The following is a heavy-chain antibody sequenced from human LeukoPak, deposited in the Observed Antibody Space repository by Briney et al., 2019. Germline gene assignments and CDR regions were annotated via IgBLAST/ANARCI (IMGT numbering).Heavy chain of an antibody. Sequence: GGPLRLLCAASGFSFRNARVSWVRQAPGKGLEWVGSIKSKTDGGTTDYAAPVKGRFTISRDDSKNTLYLQMNSLKTEDTAVYYCTTNEPGSFDYWGQGTLVTVSS. CDR1: GFSFRNAR. J-gene: IGHJ4*02. CDR3: TTNEPGSFDY. CDR2: IKSKTDGGTT. D-gene: IGHD1-14*01. V-gene: IGHV3-15*01.